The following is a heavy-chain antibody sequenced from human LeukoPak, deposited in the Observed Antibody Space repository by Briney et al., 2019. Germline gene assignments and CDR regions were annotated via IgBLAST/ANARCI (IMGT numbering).Heavy chain of an antibody. CDR2: IRYDGGSK. V-gene: IGHV3-30*02. D-gene: IGHD6-6*01. CDR3: AKGGTSSSSAGTPFDY. Sequence: GRALRLSCAASGFTFSSYGMHWVRQATGKGPEWLAFIRYDGGSKSYADSMKGRFTISRDNSKNTVYLQMNSLRAEDTAVYYCAKGGTSSSSAGTPFDYWGQGTLVTVSS. CDR1: GFTFSSYG. J-gene: IGHJ4*02.